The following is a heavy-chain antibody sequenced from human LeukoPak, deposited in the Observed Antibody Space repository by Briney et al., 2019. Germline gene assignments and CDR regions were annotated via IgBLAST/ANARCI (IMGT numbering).Heavy chain of an antibody. V-gene: IGHV4-59*01. J-gene: IGHJ3*02. Sequence: SETLSLTCTVSGGSINNYYWNWIRQPPGKGLEWIGYIYYSGSTNYNPSLKSRVTIPVDTSKNQFSLKLSSVTAADTAVYYCARDGVTYDAFDIWGQGTMVTVSS. CDR1: GGSINNYY. CDR3: ARDGVTYDAFDI. CDR2: IYYSGST. D-gene: IGHD2-21*02.